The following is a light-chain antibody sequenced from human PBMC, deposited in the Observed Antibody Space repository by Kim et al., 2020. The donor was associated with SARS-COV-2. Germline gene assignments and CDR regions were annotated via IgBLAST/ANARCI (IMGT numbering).Light chain of an antibody. CDR3: QSYDSSLSGWM. Sequence: QRVTISCTGSSSNIGAGYDVHWYQQLPGTAPKLLIYGNSNRPSVVPDRFSGSKSGTSASLAITGLQAEDEADYYCQSYDSSLSGWMFGGGTQLTVL. J-gene: IGLJ3*02. CDR2: GNS. CDR1: SSNIGAGYD. V-gene: IGLV1-40*01.